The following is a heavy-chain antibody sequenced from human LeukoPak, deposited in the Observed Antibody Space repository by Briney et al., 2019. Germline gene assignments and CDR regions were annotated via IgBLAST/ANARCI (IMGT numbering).Heavy chain of an antibody. CDR1: GGSISSYY. V-gene: IGHV4-59*01. CDR3: ARGSPVTTSSPFDY. CDR2: IYYSGST. D-gene: IGHD4-17*01. J-gene: IGHJ4*02. Sequence: SETLSLTCTVSGGSISSYYWSWIRQPPGKGLEWIGYIYYSGSTNCNPSLKSRVTIPVDTSKNQFSLKLSSVTAADTAVYYCARGSPVTTSSPFDYWGQGTLVTVSS.